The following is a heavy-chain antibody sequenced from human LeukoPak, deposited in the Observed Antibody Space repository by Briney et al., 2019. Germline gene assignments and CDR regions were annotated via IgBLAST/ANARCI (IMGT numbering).Heavy chain of an antibody. D-gene: IGHD6-19*01. J-gene: IGHJ4*02. CDR3: TSQYSSGWYFGY. CDR2: ISSSSSTI. Sequence: PGGSLRLSCAASGFTFSSYSMNWVRQAPGKGLEWVSYISSSSSTIYYADSVKGRFTISRDNAKNSPFLQMNSLRDEDTAVYYCTSQYSSGWYFGYWGQGTLVTVSS. V-gene: IGHV3-48*02. CDR1: GFTFSSYS.